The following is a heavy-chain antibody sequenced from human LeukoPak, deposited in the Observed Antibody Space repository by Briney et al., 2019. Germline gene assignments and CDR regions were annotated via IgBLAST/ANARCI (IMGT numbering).Heavy chain of an antibody. Sequence: GGSLRLSCAASGFTFSSYSMNWVRQAPGKGLEWVSSISSSSSYIYYADSVKGRFTISRDNAKNSLYLQMNSLGAEDTAVYYCARRRDGYNYVGAFDIWGQGTMVTVSS. CDR3: ARRRDGYNYVGAFDI. CDR1: GFTFSSYS. J-gene: IGHJ3*02. D-gene: IGHD5-24*01. CDR2: ISSSSSYI. V-gene: IGHV3-21*01.